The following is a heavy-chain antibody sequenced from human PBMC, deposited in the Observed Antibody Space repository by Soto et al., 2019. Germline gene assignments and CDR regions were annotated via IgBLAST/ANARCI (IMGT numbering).Heavy chain of an antibody. CDR3: ARVSPYGSGSDYYVMDV. CDR1: GYTFTNYD. CDR2: INAGNGNI. Sequence: ASVKVSWKASGYTFTNYDINWVRQATGQGLEWMGWINAGNGNIKYSQKFQDRVTITRDTSATTAYMELSSLRPEDTAVYYCARVSPYGSGSDYYVMDVWAQGTTVTVSS. D-gene: IGHD3-10*01. V-gene: IGHV1-3*01. J-gene: IGHJ6*02.